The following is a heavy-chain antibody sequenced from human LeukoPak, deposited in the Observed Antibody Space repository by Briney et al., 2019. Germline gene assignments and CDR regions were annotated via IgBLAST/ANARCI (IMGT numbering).Heavy chain of an antibody. CDR2: IKQDGSAK. CDR3: GGGGY. D-gene: IGHD6-25*01. V-gene: IGHV3-7*05. CDR1: EFSFSRSW. Sequence: PGGSPRLSCAASEFSFSRSWMNWVRQAPEKGLEWVANIKQDGSAKYYVDSVEGRFTISRDNAKNSLYLQMNSLRAEDTAVYYCGGGGYWGQGIQVTVSS. J-gene: IGHJ4*02.